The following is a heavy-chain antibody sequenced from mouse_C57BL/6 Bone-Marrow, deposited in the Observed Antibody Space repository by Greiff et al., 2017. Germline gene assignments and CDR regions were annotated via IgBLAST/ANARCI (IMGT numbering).Heavy chain of an antibody. Sequence: EVQVVESGEGLVKPGGSLKLSCAASGFTFSSYAMSWVRQTPEKRLEWVAYLSSGGDYIYYADTVKGRFTISRDNARNTLYLQMSSLKSEDTAMYYCTRVGGSYAMDYWGQGTSVTVSS. CDR2: LSSGGDYI. CDR3: TRVGGSYAMDY. CDR1: GFTFSSYA. J-gene: IGHJ4*01. V-gene: IGHV5-9-1*02. D-gene: IGHD3-2*02.